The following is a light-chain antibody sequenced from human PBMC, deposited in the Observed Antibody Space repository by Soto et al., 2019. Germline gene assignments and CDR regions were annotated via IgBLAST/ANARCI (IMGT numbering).Light chain of an antibody. V-gene: IGKV3-20*01. CDR3: QQLGSSPGFT. Sequence: EIVLTQSPGTLSLSPGERATLSCRASQNINSRYLAWYQQKPGQAPRLLIYGASSRATGIPDRFSGSGSGTDFTLTISRLEPEDFAVYYCQQLGSSPGFTFGPGTKVHIK. CDR1: QNINSRY. J-gene: IGKJ3*01. CDR2: GAS.